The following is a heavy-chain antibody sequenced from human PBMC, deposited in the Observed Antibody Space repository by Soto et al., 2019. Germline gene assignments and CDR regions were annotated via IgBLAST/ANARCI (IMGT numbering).Heavy chain of an antibody. CDR2: ISAYNGNT. V-gene: IGHV1-18*04. CDR1: GYTFTSYG. J-gene: IGHJ4*02. CDR3: ASTYCSGGSCYWPFDY. Sequence: ASVKVSCKASGYTFTSYGISWVRQAPGQGLEWMGWISAYNGNTNYAQRLQGRVTMTTDTSTSTAYMELRSLRSDDTAVYYCASTYCSGGSCYWPFDYWGQGTLVTVSS. D-gene: IGHD2-15*01.